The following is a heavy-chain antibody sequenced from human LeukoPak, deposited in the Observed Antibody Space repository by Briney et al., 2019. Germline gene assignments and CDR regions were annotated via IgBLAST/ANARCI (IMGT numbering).Heavy chain of an antibody. CDR3: ARDVRMVATLTNWFDP. J-gene: IGHJ5*02. Sequence: SETLSLTCTVSGYSISSGYYWGWIRQPPGQGLEWIGSIYHSGSTYYNPSLKSRVTISVDTSKNQFSLKLSSVTAADTAVYYCARDVRMVATLTNWFDPWGQGTLVTVSS. D-gene: IGHD2-15*01. CDR1: GYSISSGYY. CDR2: IYHSGST. V-gene: IGHV4-38-2*02.